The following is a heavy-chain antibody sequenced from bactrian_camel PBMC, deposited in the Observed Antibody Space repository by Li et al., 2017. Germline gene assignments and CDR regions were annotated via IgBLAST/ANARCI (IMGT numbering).Heavy chain of an antibody. Sequence: HVQLVESGGASAQAGGSLRISCALSGDIYDGCMGWFRQAPGKERERVATIYIGSSGTDYADSVKGRFTISQDNAKNTVYLQMNSLKPEDTAMYYCAAASNWKLPGCRLRSDYNVWGQGTQVTVS. D-gene: IGHD3*01. CDR2: IYIGSSGT. CDR3: AAASNWKLPGCRLRSDYNV. CDR1: GDIYDGC. V-gene: IGHV3-3*01. J-gene: IGHJ4*01.